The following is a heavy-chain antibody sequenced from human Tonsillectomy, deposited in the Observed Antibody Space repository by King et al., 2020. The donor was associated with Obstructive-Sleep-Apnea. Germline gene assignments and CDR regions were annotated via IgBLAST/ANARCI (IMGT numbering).Heavy chain of an antibody. J-gene: IGHJ4*02. CDR3: ARPYNWNDQAPFDY. V-gene: IGHV3-30*04. CDR2: ISYDGSNK. CDR1: GFTFSSYA. Sequence: QLVQSGGGVVQPGRSLRLSCAASGFTFSSYAMHWVRQAPGKGLEWVAVISYDGSNKYYADSVKGRFTISRDNSKNTLYLQMNSLRAEDTAVYYCARPYNWNDQAPFDYWGQGTLVTVSS. D-gene: IGHD1-20*01.